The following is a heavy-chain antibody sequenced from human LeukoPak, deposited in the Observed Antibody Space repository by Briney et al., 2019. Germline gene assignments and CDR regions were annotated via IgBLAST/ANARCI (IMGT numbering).Heavy chain of an antibody. V-gene: IGHV3-23*01. CDR3: AKDGTGYSTYYFDY. J-gene: IGHJ4*02. D-gene: IGHD3-22*01. CDR1: GFTFSSYA. CDR2: TSGGGGST. Sequence: GGSLRLSCAASGFTFSSYAMHWVRQAPGKGLEWVSATSGGGGSTHYADSVKGRFTISRDNSKNTLYLQMNSLRADDTAIYYCAKDGTGYSTYYFDYWGQGTQVTVSS.